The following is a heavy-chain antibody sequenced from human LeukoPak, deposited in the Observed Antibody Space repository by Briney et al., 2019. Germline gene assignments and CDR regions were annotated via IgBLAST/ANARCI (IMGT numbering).Heavy chain of an antibody. D-gene: IGHD4-17*01. J-gene: IGHJ4*02. Sequence: ASVKVSCKASGYTSTGYYMHWVRQAPGQGLEWMGWINPNSGGTNYAQKFQGRVTMTRDTSISTAYMELSRLRSDDTAVYYCARSRNLRASFDYWGQGTLVTVSS. V-gene: IGHV1-2*02. CDR2: INPNSGGT. CDR1: GYTSTGYY. CDR3: ARSRNLRASFDY.